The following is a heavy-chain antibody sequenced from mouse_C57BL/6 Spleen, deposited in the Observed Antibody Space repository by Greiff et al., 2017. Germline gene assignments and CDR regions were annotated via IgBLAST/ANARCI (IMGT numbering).Heavy chain of an antibody. CDR1: GYAFSSYW. V-gene: IGHV1-80*01. CDR2: IYPGDGDT. CDR3: ARGDHQRAMDY. J-gene: IGHJ4*01. Sequence: VKLVESGAELVKPGASVKISCKASGYAFSSYWMTWVKQRPGQGLEWIGQIYPGDGDTNYNGKFKGKATLTADKSSSTAYMQLSSLTAEDSAVYFCARGDHQRAMDYWGQGTSVTVSS.